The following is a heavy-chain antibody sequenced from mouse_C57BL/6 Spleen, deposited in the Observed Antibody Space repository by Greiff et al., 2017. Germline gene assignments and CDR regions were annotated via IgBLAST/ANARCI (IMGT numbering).Heavy chain of an antibody. CDR3: ARSRYSNFYWYFDV. Sequence: VQLKQSGPELVKPGASVKISCKASGYSFTDYNMNWVKQSNGKSLEWIGVINPNYGTTSYNQKFKGKATLTADKSSSTAYMQLSSLTSEDSAVYFCARSRYSNFYWYFDVWGTGTTVTVSS. V-gene: IGHV1-39*01. D-gene: IGHD2-5*01. CDR1: GYSFTDYN. J-gene: IGHJ1*03. CDR2: INPNYGTT.